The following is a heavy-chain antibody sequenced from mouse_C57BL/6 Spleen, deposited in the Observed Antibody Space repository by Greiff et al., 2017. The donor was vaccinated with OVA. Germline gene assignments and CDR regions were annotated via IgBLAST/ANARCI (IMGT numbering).Heavy chain of an antibody. CDR1: GYSITSGYY. D-gene: IGHD2-4*01. J-gene: IGHJ2*01. CDR2: ISYDGSN. CDR3: ARGRDYLYFDY. Sequence: VQLQQSGPGLVKPSQSLSLTCSVTGYSITSGYYWNWIRQFPGNKLEWMGYISYDGSNNYNPSLKNRISITRDTSKNQFFLKLNSVTTEDTATYYCARGRDYLYFDYWGQGTTLTVSS. V-gene: IGHV3-6*01.